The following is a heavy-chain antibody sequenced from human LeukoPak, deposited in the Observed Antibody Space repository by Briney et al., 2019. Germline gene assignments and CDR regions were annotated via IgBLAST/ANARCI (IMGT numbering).Heavy chain of an antibody. V-gene: IGHV3-33*01. Sequence: PGRSLRLSCAASGFTFSSYGMHWVRQAPGKGLEWVAVIWYDGSNKYYADSVKGRFTISRDNSKNTLYLQMNSLRAEDTAVYYCARAGYGSGSYPIDYWGQGTLVTVFS. CDR2: IWYDGSNK. CDR1: GFTFSSYG. J-gene: IGHJ4*02. D-gene: IGHD3-10*01. CDR3: ARAGYGSGSYPIDY.